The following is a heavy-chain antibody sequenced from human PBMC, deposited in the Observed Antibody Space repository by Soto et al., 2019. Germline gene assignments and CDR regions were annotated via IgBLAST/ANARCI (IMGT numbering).Heavy chain of an antibody. V-gene: IGHV4-39*07. CDR2: FFYSGKS. Sequence: PSETLSLTCSVSGGSISTSSSTYYWGWMRQPPGKGLEWIASFFYSGKSYYNPSLKSRVTISIDTSKNQFSLKLSSVTAADTAVYYCAREGALLFGGNSDYYDTVAVWGQGTTVPVS. CDR1: GGSISTSSSTYY. J-gene: IGHJ6*02. D-gene: IGHD2-21*01. CDR3: AREGALLFGGNSDYYDTVAV.